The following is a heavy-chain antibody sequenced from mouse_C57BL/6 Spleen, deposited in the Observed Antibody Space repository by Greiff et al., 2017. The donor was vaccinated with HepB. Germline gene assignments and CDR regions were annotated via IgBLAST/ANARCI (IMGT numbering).Heavy chain of an antibody. J-gene: IGHJ4*01. D-gene: IGHD1-1*01. CDR2: ISSGGSYT. Sequence: EVQGVESGGDLVKPGGSLKLSCAASGFTFSSYGMSWVRQTPDKRLEWVATISSGGSYTYYPDSVKGRFTISRDNAKNTLYLQMSSLKSEDTAMYYCARQPYYYGSSYLYAMDYWGQGTSVTDSS. CDR1: GFTFSSYG. CDR3: ARQPYYYGSSYLYAMDY. V-gene: IGHV5-6*01.